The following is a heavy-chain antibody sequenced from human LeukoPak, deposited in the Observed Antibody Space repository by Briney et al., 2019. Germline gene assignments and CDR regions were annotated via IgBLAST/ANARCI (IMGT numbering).Heavy chain of an antibody. CDR1: GDRFTTNW. J-gene: IGHJ4*02. CDR3: ARPSSTGRDY. D-gene: IGHD2-8*02. Sequence: GESLKISGRALGDRFTTNWSAGVRQMPGKGLEWMAIIYPGDSVTTYSPSFQGQVTISADMSISTAYLQWSSLKATDTGLYYCARPSSTGRDYWGQGTLVTVTS. CDR2: IYPGDSVT. V-gene: IGHV5-51*01.